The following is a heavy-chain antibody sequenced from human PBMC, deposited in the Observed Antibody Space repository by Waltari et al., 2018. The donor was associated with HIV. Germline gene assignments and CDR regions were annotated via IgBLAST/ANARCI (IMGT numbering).Heavy chain of an antibody. CDR3: SRYLAAAGVY. CDR2: ISSMFSNI. Sequence: ELQLVESGGGLVQPGGYLSISCAASGFTFSSYEMNWVSLAQGKVVCCVSYISSMFSNIYYSVSVKGLFSISRDNAKYSFYLLVNSLRAEDSVVYYCSRYLAAAGVYCCQVTLVTVS. CDR1: GFTFSSYE. D-gene: IGHD6-13*01. J-gene: IGHJ4*02. V-gene: IGHV3-48*03.